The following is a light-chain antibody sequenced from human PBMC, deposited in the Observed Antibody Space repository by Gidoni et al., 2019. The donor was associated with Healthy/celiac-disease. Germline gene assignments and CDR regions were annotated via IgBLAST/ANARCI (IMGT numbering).Light chain of an antibody. CDR3: QSYDSSLSGLWV. Sequence: QSVLTQPPSVSGAPGQRVTISCTGISSNIGAGYDVHWYQQLPGTAPKLLIYGNSNRPSGVPDRFSGSKSGTSASLAITGLQAEDEAYYYCQSYDSSLSGLWVFGGGTKLTVL. CDR1: SSNIGAGYD. CDR2: GNS. J-gene: IGLJ3*02. V-gene: IGLV1-40*01.